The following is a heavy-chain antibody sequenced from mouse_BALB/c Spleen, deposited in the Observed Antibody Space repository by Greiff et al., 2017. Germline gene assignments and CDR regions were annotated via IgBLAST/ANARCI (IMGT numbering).Heavy chain of an antibody. CDR1: GFTFSSYA. J-gene: IGHJ4*01. Sequence: DVKLVESGGGLVKPGGSLKLSCAASGFTFSSYAMSWVRQSPEKRLEWVAEISSGGSYTYYPDTVTGRFTISRDNAKNTLYLEMSSLRSEDTAMYYCAKSYDGYYGGYAMDYWGQGTSVTVSS. V-gene: IGHV5-9-4*01. CDR3: AKSYDGYYGGYAMDY. CDR2: ISSGGSYT. D-gene: IGHD2-3*01.